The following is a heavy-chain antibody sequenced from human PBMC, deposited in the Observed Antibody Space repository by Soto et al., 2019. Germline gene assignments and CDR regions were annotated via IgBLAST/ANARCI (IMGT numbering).Heavy chain of an antibody. CDR3: ARGVNYGSGFYLDY. D-gene: IGHD3-10*01. J-gene: IGHJ4*02. Sequence: QVQLQESGPGLVKPSETLSLTCTVSGGSISSYYWSWIRQPPGKGLEWIGYIYYSGSTNYNPSLKSRVTISVDTSKNQFSRKLSSVTAADTAVYYCARGVNYGSGFYLDYWGQGTLVTVSS. CDR2: IYYSGST. CDR1: GGSISSYY. V-gene: IGHV4-59*01.